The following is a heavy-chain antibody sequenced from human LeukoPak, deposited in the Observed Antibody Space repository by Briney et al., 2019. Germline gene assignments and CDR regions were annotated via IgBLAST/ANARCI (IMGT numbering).Heavy chain of an antibody. V-gene: IGHV4-38-2*02. CDR2: IYHSGTT. D-gene: IGHD3-10*01. J-gene: IGHJ4*02. Sequence: PSETLSLTCTVSSYFISNGYYWGWIRQPPGKGLEWIGSIYHSGTTYYNPSLKSRVTISVDTSKNQFSLKVNSVTAADTAVYYCAREKYYSGSGTGGRRIDYWGQGTLVTVSS. CDR1: SYFISNGYY. CDR3: AREKYYSGSGTGGRRIDY.